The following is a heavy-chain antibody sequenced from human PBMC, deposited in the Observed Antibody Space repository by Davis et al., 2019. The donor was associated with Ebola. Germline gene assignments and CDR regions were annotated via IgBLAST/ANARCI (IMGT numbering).Heavy chain of an antibody. J-gene: IGHJ4*02. Sequence: AASVKVSCKASGGTFSSYAISWVRQAPGQGLEWMGGIIPIFGTANYAQKFQGRVTITADTSTSTAYMELSSLRSEDTAVYYCARDRCSGGSCYLGGTPPDYWGQGTLVTVSS. V-gene: IGHV1-69*06. D-gene: IGHD2-15*01. CDR1: GGTFSSYA. CDR2: IIPIFGTA. CDR3: ARDRCSGGSCYLGGTPPDY.